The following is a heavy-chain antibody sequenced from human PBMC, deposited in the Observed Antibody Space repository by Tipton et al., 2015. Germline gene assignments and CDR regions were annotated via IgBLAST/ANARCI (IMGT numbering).Heavy chain of an antibody. CDR3: ARDLEHGMDV. V-gene: IGHV4-61*01. J-gene: IGHJ6*02. CDR1: GDSVSSGSYY. CDR2: ISYTETS. Sequence: TLSLTCTVSGDSVSSGSYYWSWIRQPPGKGLEWIGYISYTETSHYNPSLKSRVSISVDTSKNQFSLKLRSVAAADTAVYYCARDLEHGMDVWGQGTTVTVS.